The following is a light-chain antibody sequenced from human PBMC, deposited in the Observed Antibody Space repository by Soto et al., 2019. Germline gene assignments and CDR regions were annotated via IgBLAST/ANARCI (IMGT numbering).Light chain of an antibody. J-gene: IGLJ1*01. Sequence: QSALTQPASVSGSPGESIPISCTGTSSDVGGYNYVSWYQQHPGKAPKLMIYEVSNRPSGVSNRFSGSKSGNTASLTISGLQAEDEADYYCSSYTSSSTLVFGTPTKV. CDR1: SSDVGGYNY. V-gene: IGLV2-14*01. CDR3: SSYTSSSTLV. CDR2: EVS.